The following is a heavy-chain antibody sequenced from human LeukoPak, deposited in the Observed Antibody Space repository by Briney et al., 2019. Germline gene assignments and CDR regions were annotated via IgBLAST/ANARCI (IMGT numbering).Heavy chain of an antibody. J-gene: IGHJ4*02. CDR3: AKPARVGAVDY. CDR1: GFTFSSYS. CDR2: ISSSSSTI. V-gene: IGHV3-48*01. Sequence: PGGSLRLSCAASGFTFSSYSMNWVRQAPGKGLEWVSYISSSSSTIYYADSVKGRFTISRDNAKNSLYLQMNSLRAENTAIYYCAKPARVGAVDYWGQGTLVTVSS. D-gene: IGHD6-13*01.